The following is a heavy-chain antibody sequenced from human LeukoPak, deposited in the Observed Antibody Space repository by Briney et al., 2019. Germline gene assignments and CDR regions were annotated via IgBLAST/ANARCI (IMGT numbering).Heavy chain of an antibody. J-gene: IGHJ4*02. D-gene: IGHD2-15*01. V-gene: IGHV3-7*01. CDR1: GFTFSNYW. Sequence: PGGSLRLSCVASGFTFSNYWMSWVRQAPGKGLEWVANIKQDGSEKSYVGSVTGRFTISRDNAKNSLYMQMNSLRAEDTAVYYCVRQRRYCSGDSCYQRTFDYWGQGTLVPVSS. CDR2: IKQDGSEK. CDR3: VRQRRYCSGDSCYQRTFDY.